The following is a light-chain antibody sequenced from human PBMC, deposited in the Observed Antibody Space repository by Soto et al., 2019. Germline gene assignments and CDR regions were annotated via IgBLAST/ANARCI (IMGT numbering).Light chain of an antibody. CDR3: QTWGTDIRV. V-gene: IGLV4-69*01. CDR2: LNSDSSP. Sequence: QSVLTQSPSASASLGASVKLTCTLSSGHSSYAIAWHQQQPEKGPRYLMKLNSDSSPSKGDGIPDRFSGSSSGGERYLTISGLQYEDEADYSCQTWGTDIRVLGGGTELAVL. CDR1: SGHSSYA. J-gene: IGLJ3*02.